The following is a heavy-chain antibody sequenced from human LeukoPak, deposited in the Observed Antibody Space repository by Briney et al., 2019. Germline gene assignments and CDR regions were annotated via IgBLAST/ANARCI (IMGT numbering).Heavy chain of an antibody. CDR1: GFTVSSNE. J-gene: IGHJ4*02. Sequence: GGSLRLSCAASGFTVSSNEMSWVRQAPGKGLEWVSSISASAAMTYYADSVRGRFTVSRDNSNNTLYLQMSSLTAADTAVYYCAKDRSIGTYYTFDHWGQGTLVTVSS. V-gene: IGHV3-23*01. D-gene: IGHD1-26*01. CDR2: ISASAAMT. CDR3: AKDRSIGTYYTFDH.